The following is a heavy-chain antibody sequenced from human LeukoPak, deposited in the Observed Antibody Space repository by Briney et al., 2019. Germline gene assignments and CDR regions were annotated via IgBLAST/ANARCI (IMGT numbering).Heavy chain of an antibody. Sequence: ASVKVSCKASGYTFSGFYVHWVRQAPGQGLEWMGIIKVSGGRTDYAQKFQGRVTMTRDMSTSTVYMELSNLRSEDTAVYYCAREPPESYHFDYWGREPWSPSPQ. CDR3: AREPPESYHFDY. CDR1: GYTFSGFY. D-gene: IGHD2-2*01. CDR2: IKVSGGRT. J-gene: IGHJ4*02. V-gene: IGHV1-46*01.